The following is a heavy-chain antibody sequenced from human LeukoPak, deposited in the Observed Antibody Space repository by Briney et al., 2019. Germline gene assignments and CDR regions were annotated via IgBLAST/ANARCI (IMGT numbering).Heavy chain of an antibody. Sequence: PGRSLRLSCAASGFTFSSYGMHWVRQAPGKGLEWVAVISYDASNKYYADSVKGRFTISRDNSKNTLYLQMNSLRAEDTAVYYCAKDIRSDFWSGYHHNWFDPWGQGTLVTVSS. CDR1: GFTFSSYG. V-gene: IGHV3-30*18. CDR2: ISYDASNK. CDR3: AKDIRSDFWSGYHHNWFDP. J-gene: IGHJ5*02. D-gene: IGHD3-3*01.